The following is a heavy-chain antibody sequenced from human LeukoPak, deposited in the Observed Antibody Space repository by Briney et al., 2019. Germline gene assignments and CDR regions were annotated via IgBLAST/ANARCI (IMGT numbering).Heavy chain of an antibody. CDR1: GFTFSDYA. D-gene: IGHD3-10*01. J-gene: IGHJ4*02. V-gene: IGHV3-48*01. CDR2: ISSSSTTI. Sequence: GGSLRLSCAASGFTFSDYAMSWVRQAPGKGLEWVSYISSSSTTIYYADSVKGRFTISRDNAKNSLYLQMNSLRAEDTAVYYCARLTMVRGIQWNSVYWGQGTLVTVSS. CDR3: ARLTMVRGIQWNSVY.